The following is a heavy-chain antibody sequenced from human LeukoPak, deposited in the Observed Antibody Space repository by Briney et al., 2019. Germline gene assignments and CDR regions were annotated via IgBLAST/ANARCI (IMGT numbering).Heavy chain of an antibody. CDR3: ARRSCSSTSCYAAPFGY. Sequence: GESLKISCKGSGYSFTSYWISWVRQMPGKGLEWMGRIDPSDSYTNYSPSFQGHVTISADKSISTAYLQWSSLKASDTAMYYCARRSCSSTSCYAAPFGYWGRGTLVTVSS. V-gene: IGHV5-10-1*01. CDR2: IDPSDSYT. J-gene: IGHJ4*02. CDR1: GYSFTSYW. D-gene: IGHD2-2*01.